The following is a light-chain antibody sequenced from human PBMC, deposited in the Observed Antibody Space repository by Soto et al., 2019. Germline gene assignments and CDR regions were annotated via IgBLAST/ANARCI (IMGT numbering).Light chain of an antibody. CDR1: SSDVGGYNY. CDR2: EVS. CDR3: SSYTSRSTLV. J-gene: IGLJ1*01. V-gene: IGLV2-14*01. Sequence: QSVLSKPASVSVSPGQSITISCTGTSSDVGGYNYVSWYQQHPGKAPKLMIYEVSNRPSGVSNRFSGSKSGNTASLTISGLQAEEEADYYCSSYTSRSTLVFGTGTKVTVL.